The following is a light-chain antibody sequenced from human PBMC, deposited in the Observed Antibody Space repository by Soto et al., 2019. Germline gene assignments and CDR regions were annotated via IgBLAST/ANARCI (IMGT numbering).Light chain of an antibody. V-gene: IGKV1-5*03. CDR1: QSISSW. CDR2: KAS. Sequence: DIQMTQSPSTLSASVGDRVTITCRASQSISSWLAWYQQKPGKAPKLLIYKASSLESGVPSRFSGSGSGIEFTLTISSLQPDDFATYYCQQYNSYWTFDQGTKVEIK. CDR3: QQYNSYWT. J-gene: IGKJ1*01.